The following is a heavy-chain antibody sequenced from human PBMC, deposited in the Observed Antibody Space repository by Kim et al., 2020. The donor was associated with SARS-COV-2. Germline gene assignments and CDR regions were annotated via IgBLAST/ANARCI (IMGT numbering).Heavy chain of an antibody. J-gene: IGHJ5*02. CDR1: GYTFTSSH. V-gene: IGHV1-46*03. CDR3: ARGTWGGGGWGYGSGQYNRCGT. Sequence: ASVKVSCKASGYTFTSSHIQWVRQAPGQGLEWMGIINPSGGSTIYAQKLQGRVTMTRDTSTGTVYMELSSLRSEDTALYYCARGTWGGGGWGYGSGQYNRCGTWGQGTLVTVSS. D-gene: IGHD3-10*01. CDR2: INPSGGST.